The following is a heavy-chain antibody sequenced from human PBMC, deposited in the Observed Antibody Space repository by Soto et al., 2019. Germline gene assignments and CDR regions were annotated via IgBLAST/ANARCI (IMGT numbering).Heavy chain of an antibody. CDR2: IVVGSGNT. CDR3: AADRLRSGRNDVGYYYGMDV. Sequence: QMQLVQSGPEVKKPGTSVKVSCKASGFTFTSSAMQWVRQARGQRLEWIGWIVVGSGNTNYAQKFQERVTITRDMSTSTAYMELSSLRSEDTAVYYCAADRLRSGRNDVGYYYGMDVWGQGTTVTASS. J-gene: IGHJ6*02. V-gene: IGHV1-58*02. CDR1: GFTFTSSA. D-gene: IGHD1-1*01.